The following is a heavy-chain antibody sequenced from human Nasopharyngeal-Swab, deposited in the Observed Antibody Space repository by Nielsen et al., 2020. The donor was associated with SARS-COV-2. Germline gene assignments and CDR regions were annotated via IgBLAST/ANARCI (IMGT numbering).Heavy chain of an antibody. CDR3: AKDSRGRPGYVDYMDV. V-gene: IGHV3-43D*03. CDR1: GFTFDDYV. Sequence: GGSLRLSCAASGFTFDDYVMHWVRQAPGKGLEWVSLISWDAASAYYADSVKGRFTISRDNSNNSLFLQMTSLRSEDTGLYYCAKDSRGRPGYVDYMDVWGNGTTVTVSS. D-gene: IGHD2-2*03. CDR2: ISWDAASA. J-gene: IGHJ6*03.